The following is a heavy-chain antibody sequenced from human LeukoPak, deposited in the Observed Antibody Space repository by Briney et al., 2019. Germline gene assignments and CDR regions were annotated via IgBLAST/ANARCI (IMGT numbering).Heavy chain of an antibody. V-gene: IGHV1-18*01. CDR3: ARGGKYQLLWVFDY. D-gene: IGHD2-2*01. CDR2: ISAYNGNT. Sequence: ASVKDSCKASGYTFTSYGISWVRQAPGQGLEGMGWISAYNGNTNYAQKLQGRVNMTTDTSTSTAYMELRSLRSDDTAVYYCARGGKYQLLWVFDYWGQGTLVTVSS. J-gene: IGHJ4*02. CDR1: GYTFTSYG.